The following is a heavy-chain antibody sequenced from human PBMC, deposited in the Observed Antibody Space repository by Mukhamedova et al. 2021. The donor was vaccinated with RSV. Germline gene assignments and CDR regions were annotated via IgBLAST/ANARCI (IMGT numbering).Heavy chain of an antibody. D-gene: IGHD3-10*01. Sequence: VKGRFTISRDNSKNTLYLQMNSLRAEDTAVYYCARETITMVRGVISPWFDPWGRGTLVTVSS. V-gene: IGHV3-30*01. CDR3: ARETITMVRGVISPWFDP. J-gene: IGHJ5*02.